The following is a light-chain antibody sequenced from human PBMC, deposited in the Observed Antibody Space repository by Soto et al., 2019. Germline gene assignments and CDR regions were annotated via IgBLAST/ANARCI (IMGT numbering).Light chain of an antibody. CDR1: QSIVDY. CDR3: QQYNNYPLT. CDR2: KAS. V-gene: IGKV1-5*03. Sequence: DIQMTQSPSTLSASVGDRVTITCRASQSIVDYLAWYQQNPGQAPKLLISKASSLQTGVPSRFSGSGSGTEFTLTISSLQPNDFATYYCQQYNNYPLTFGGGTKVQIK. J-gene: IGKJ4*01.